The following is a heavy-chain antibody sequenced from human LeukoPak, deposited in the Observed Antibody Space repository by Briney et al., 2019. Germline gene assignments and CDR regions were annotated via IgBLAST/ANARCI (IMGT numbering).Heavy chain of an antibody. D-gene: IGHD3-3*02. J-gene: IGHJ5*02. CDR1: GYTFTGYY. V-gene: IGHV1-2*02. Sequence: ASVKVSCKASGYTFTGYYMHWVRQAPGQGLEWMGWINPNSGGTNYAQKFQGRVTMTRDTSISTAYMELSRLRSDDTAVYYCPRVLPTLGRSLASDWFDPWGQGTLVTVSS. CDR2: INPNSGGT. CDR3: PRVLPTLGRSLASDWFDP.